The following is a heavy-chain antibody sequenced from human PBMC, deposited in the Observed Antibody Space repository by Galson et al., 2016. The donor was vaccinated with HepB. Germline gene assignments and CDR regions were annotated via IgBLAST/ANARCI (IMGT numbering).Heavy chain of an antibody. J-gene: IGHJ3*01. CDR2: ISRSGDSM. CDR1: GFTFSDYH. V-gene: IGHV3-11*01. D-gene: IGHD4-17*01. CDR3: ARDLPDDSVEYVDVFDL. Sequence: SLRLSCAASGFTFSDYHMNWIRQGPGMGLEWISYISRSGDSMLYAASVRGRFSISRDNAKESLYLQMTNLRAEDTAVYYCARDLPDDSVEYVDVFDLWGQGTMVTVSS.